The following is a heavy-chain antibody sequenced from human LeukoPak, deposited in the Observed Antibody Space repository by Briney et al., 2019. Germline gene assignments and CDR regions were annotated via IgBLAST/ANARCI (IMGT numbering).Heavy chain of an antibody. CDR1: GGSISSYY. CDR3: ARDGRNPFDY. Sequence: PSETLSLTCTVSGGSISSYYWSWIRQPPGKELEWIGYIYYSGSTNYNPSLKSRVTISVDTSKNQFSLKLSSVTAADTAVYYCARDGRNPFDYWGQGTMVTVSS. CDR2: IYYSGST. D-gene: IGHD1-14*01. V-gene: IGHV4-59*01. J-gene: IGHJ4*02.